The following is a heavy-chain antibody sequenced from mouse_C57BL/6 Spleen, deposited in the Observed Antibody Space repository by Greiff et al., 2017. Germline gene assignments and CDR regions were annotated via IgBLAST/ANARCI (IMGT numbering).Heavy chain of an antibody. J-gene: IGHJ2*01. D-gene: IGHD1-1*01. CDR1: GYAFSSYW. V-gene: IGHV1-80*01. CDR2: IYPGDGDT. Sequence: VQLQQSGAELVKPGASVKISCKASGYAFSSYWMNWVKQRPGKGLEWIGQIYPGDGDTNYNGKFKGKATLTADKSSSTAYMQLSSLTSEDSAVYFCARRITTVVDHFDYWGQGTTLTVSS. CDR3: ARRITTVVDHFDY.